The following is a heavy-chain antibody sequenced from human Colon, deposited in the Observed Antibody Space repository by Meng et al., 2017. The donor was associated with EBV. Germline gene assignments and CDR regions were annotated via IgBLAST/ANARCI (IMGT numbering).Heavy chain of an antibody. V-gene: IGHV1-3*01. CDR2: INAGNGDT. J-gene: IGHJ4*02. D-gene: IGHD3-22*01. CDR1: GYTFSNYA. CDR3: ARFSSGYFFGY. Sequence: QGQLVQSGAEVKKPGAPVKVSCKASGYTFSNYAMNWVRQAPGQRLEWMGWINAGNGDTKYSQKFQGRVTITRDTSASTGYMELSSLRSEDTAVYYCARFSSGYFFGYWGQGTLVTVSS.